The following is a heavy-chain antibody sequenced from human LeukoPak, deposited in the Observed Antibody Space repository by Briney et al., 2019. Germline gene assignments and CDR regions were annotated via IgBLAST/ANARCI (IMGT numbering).Heavy chain of an antibody. V-gene: IGHV3-48*01. D-gene: IGHD6-13*01. J-gene: IGHJ4*02. Sequence: PGGSLRLSCAASGFTFSNYSMNWVRQARGKGLEWVSYISRSSTTIYYADSVKGRFTISRDNAKNSLYLQMNSLRAEDTAVYYCATSGYSSSWYFGWGQGTLVTVSS. CDR3: ATSGYSSSWYFG. CDR1: GFTFSNYS. CDR2: ISRSSTTI.